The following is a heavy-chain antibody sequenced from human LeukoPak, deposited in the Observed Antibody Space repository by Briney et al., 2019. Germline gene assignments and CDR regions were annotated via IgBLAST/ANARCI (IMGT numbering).Heavy chain of an antibody. CDR3: ARDFGYYGSGTSDI. Sequence: GESLKISCAASGFTVSRSYMSWVRRAPGKGLEWVSVIYSGGSRYYADSVQGRFTISRDNSKNTVFLQMNSLRAEDTAMYYCARDFGYYGSGTSDIWGQGTMVTVSS. D-gene: IGHD3-10*01. CDR1: GFTVSRSY. V-gene: IGHV3-53*01. CDR2: IYSGGSR. J-gene: IGHJ3*02.